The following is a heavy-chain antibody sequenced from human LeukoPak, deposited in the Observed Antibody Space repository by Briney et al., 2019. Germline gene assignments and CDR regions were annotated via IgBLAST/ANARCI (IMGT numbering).Heavy chain of an antibody. J-gene: IGHJ4*01. CDR2: INPNGGT. D-gene: IGHD1-20*01. CDR3: ARGGTRLVLIGNFFDF. Sequence: ASVKVSCKASGYTFTDHYIYWMRQAPGQGLEWMGWINPNGGTDFQRKFQGRVTMTSDTSVNTAYMEVTRLTVDDTAVYYCARGGTRLVLIGNFFDFWGQGTLVTVSS. V-gene: IGHV1-2*02. CDR1: GYTFTDHY.